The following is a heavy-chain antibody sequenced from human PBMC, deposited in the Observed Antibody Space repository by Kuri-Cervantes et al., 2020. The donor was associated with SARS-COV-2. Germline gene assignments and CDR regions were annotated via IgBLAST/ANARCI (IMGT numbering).Heavy chain of an antibody. D-gene: IGHD3-3*01. V-gene: IGHV1-69*05. CDR3: ARAQSRYYDFWSGYYSGTKSYYYYYMDV. CDR1: GGTFSSYA. Sequence: GGSLRLSCKASGGTFSSYAISWVRQAPGQGLEWMGGIIPIFGTANYAQKFQGRVTITTDESTSTAYMELSSLRSEDTAVYYCARAQSRYYDFWSGYYSGTKSYYYYYMDVWGKGTTVTVSS. J-gene: IGHJ6*03. CDR2: IIPIFGTA.